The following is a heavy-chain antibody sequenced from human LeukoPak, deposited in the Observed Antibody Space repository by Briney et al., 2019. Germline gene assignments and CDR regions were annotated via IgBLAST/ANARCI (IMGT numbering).Heavy chain of an antibody. CDR1: GFTFSSYS. J-gene: IGHJ4*02. CDR2: ISPRGDIK. Sequence: GGSLRLSCAASGFTFSSYSMNWVRQAPGKGLEWVSGISPRGDIKYYADSVKGQFTISRDNSRNTVYLEMISLTVEDTAVYYCAKDDSWLQFGVWSPGTLVTV. CDR3: AKDDSWLQFGV. D-gene: IGHD5-24*01. V-gene: IGHV3-23*01.